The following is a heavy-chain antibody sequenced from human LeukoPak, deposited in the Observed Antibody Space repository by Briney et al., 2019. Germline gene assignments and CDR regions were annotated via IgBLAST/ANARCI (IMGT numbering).Heavy chain of an antibody. J-gene: IGHJ5*02. CDR1: GGTFSSYG. Sequence: ASVKVSCKASGGTFSSYGISWVRQAPGQGLEWMGWISAYNGNTNYAQKLQGRVTMTTDTSTSTAYMELRSLRSDDTAVYYCARGSSSWGGLANWFDPWGQGTLVTVSS. V-gene: IGHV1-18*01. CDR2: ISAYNGNT. CDR3: ARGSSSWGGLANWFDP. D-gene: IGHD6-13*01.